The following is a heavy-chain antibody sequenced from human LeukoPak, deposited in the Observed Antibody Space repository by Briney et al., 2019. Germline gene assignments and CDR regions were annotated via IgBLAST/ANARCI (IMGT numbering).Heavy chain of an antibody. J-gene: IGHJ4*02. CDR2: ISGGGTTI. CDR1: GFTFSSYE. V-gene: IGHV3-48*03. D-gene: IGHD3-10*01. CDR3: ARDPVPGSGRTY. Sequence: LPGGSLRLSCAASGFTFSSYEMNWVRQAPGKGLEWVSYISGGGTTIYLADSVKGRFTISRDNAKNSLYLQMNSLRAEDTAVYYCARDPVPGSGRTYWGQGTLVTVSS.